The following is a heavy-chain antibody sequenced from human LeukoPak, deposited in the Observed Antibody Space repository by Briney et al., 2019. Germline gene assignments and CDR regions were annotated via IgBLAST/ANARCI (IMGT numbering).Heavy chain of an antibody. J-gene: IGHJ5*02. V-gene: IGHV1-2*02. CDR1: GYTFTGYY. CDR2: INPNTGAT. Sequence: ASVKVSCKPSGYTFTGYYLHWVRQAPGQGLEWMGWINPNTGATIYAEKFQGRVTMTRDTSIDTAYMEMRSLRSDDTAVYYRARVRRSGGFDPWGQGTLVTVSS. CDR3: ARVRRSGGFDP. D-gene: IGHD7-27*01.